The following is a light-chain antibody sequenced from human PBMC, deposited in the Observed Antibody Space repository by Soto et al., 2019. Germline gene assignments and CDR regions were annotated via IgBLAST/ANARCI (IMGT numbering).Light chain of an antibody. Sequence: QSVLTQPASVSGSPGQSITISCTGTSSDVGGHDHVSWYQQYPGKVPKLLIYKVTNRPSGVSNRFSGSKSGNTASLTISGLEAEDEADYFCSSSTSGVYVFGTGTKVTVL. CDR3: SSSTSGVYV. J-gene: IGLJ1*01. V-gene: IGLV2-14*03. CDR2: KVT. CDR1: SSDVGGHDH.